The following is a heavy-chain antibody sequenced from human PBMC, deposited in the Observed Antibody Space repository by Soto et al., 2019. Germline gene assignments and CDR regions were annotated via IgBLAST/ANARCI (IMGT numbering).Heavy chain of an antibody. CDR2: VWHSGST. CDR1: GGSVSKNTW. CDR3: ARKYYYDNTGYYPDWYFDL. D-gene: IGHD3-22*01. J-gene: IGHJ2*01. V-gene: IGHV4-4*02. Sequence: QVQLEESGPGLVKPSGTLSLTCAVSGGSVSKNTWWSWVRQPPGKGLEWIGEVWHSGSTIYNPSLKIRVTRSVDKSKNQFSLRLSSVTAADTAGYYCARKYYYDNTGYYPDWYFDLWGRGTPVTVSS.